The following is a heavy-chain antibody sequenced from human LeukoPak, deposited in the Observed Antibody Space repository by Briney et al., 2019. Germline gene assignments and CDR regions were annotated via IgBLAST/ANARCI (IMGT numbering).Heavy chain of an antibody. J-gene: IGHJ6*03. D-gene: IGHD6-13*01. CDR2: IRYDGSNK. CDR1: GFTFSSYG. V-gene: IGHV3-30*02. CDR3: ARDGYSSSWYENENDYYYYYMDV. Sequence: GGPLRLSCAASGFTFSSYGMHWVRQAPGKGLEWVAFIRYDGSNKYYADPVKGRFTISRDNAKNSLYLQMNSLRAEDTAVYYCARDGYSSSWYENENDYYYYYMDVWGKGTTVTVSS.